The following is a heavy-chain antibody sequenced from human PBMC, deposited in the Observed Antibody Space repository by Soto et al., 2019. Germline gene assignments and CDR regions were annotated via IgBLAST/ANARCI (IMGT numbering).Heavy chain of an antibody. V-gene: IGHV1-69*06. CDR2: IIPIFGTA. Sequence: QVQLVQSGAEVKKPGSSVKVSCKASGGTFSSYAISWVRQAPGQGLEWMGGIIPIFGTANYAQKFQGRVTITADKSTSTAYIELSRLRSEDTAVYYCAPHVEMATKDTEYWGQGTLVTVSS. CDR3: APHVEMATKDTEY. D-gene: IGHD5-12*01. J-gene: IGHJ4*02. CDR1: GGTFSSYA.